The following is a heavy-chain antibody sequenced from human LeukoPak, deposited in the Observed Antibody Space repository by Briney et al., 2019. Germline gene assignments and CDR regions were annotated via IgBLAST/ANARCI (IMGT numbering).Heavy chain of an antibody. D-gene: IGHD6-13*01. J-gene: IGHJ4*02. V-gene: IGHV3-7*01. CDR1: GFTFSSYW. CDR2: IKEDGSEK. Sequence: GGSLRLSCAASGFTFSSYWMSWVRQAPGKGLEWVASIKEDGSEKYYVDSVKGRFTISRDNAKNSLYLQMNSLRAEDTAVYYCARDPASSSWAELDYWGQGTLVTVYS. CDR3: ARDPASSSWAELDY.